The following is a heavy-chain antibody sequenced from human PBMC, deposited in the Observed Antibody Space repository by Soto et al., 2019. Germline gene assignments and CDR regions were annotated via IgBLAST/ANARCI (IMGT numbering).Heavy chain of an antibody. D-gene: IGHD1-20*01. V-gene: IGHV5-10-1*01. J-gene: IGHJ6*04. CDR2: IDPDDSYS. Sequence: PGESLQISCKASGYSFTSYWINCVRQMPGKGLEWMGRIDPDDSYSTYSPSFQGHVTISADRSISTAYLQWSGLKASDTAMYYCARGISRFYGMDVWGKGTTVTVSS. CDR1: GYSFTSYW. CDR3: ARGISRFYGMDV.